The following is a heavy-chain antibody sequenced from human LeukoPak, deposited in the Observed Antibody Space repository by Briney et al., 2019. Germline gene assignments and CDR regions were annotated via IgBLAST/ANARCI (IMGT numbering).Heavy chain of an antibody. J-gene: IGHJ5*02. Sequence: GGSLRLSCAASGFTFSSYSMNWVRQAPGKGLEWVSSISSSSSYIYYADSVKGRFTISRDNAKNSLYLQMNSLRAEDTAVYYCAREGYSYGYNWFDPWGQGTLVTVSS. CDR1: GFTFSSYS. V-gene: IGHV3-21*01. D-gene: IGHD5-18*01. CDR2: ISSSSSYI. CDR3: AREGYSYGYNWFDP.